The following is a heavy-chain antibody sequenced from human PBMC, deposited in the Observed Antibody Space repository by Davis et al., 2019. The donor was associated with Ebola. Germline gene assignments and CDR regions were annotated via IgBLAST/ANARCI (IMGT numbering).Heavy chain of an antibody. J-gene: IGHJ4*02. CDR2: ISSSSSTI. V-gene: IGHV3-48*04. CDR1: GFTFSSYW. CDR3: ARGGTYFDY. Sequence: GESLKISCAASGFTFSSYWMSWVRQAPGKGLEWISYISSSSSTIYYADSVKGRFTISRDNAKSSLCLQMNSLRAEDTSVYYCARGGTYFDYWGQGTLVTVSS. D-gene: IGHD1-26*01.